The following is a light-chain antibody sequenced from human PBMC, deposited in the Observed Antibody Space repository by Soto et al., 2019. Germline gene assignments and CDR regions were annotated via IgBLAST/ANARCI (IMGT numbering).Light chain of an antibody. CDR3: QQSYSTTWT. Sequence: IPMTPSPSSPSSTLGEKITIPCRASQGISTYLNWYHQKPGKAPKLLIYAASSLQSGVPSRFSGSGSETDFTLTISSLQPEDFATYSCQQSYSTTWTFGQGTKVDIK. V-gene: IGKV1-39*01. J-gene: IGKJ1*01. CDR2: AAS. CDR1: QGISTY.